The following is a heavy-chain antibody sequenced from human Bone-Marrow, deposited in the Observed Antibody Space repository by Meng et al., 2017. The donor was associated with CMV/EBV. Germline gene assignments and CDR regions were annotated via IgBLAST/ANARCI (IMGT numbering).Heavy chain of an antibody. Sequence: AAVKVSCKGSGYTFANYGFSWVRQAPGQGPEWMGWISAYSGNTNYAQKFQGRLTLTTDVSTSTAYMELRSLRLDDTAVYYCARDYVVRKVYSAYCGQGTLVTVSS. CDR3: ARDYVVRKVYSAY. J-gene: IGHJ4*02. CDR1: GYTFANYG. V-gene: IGHV1-18*01. CDR2: ISAYSGNT. D-gene: IGHD3-10*01.